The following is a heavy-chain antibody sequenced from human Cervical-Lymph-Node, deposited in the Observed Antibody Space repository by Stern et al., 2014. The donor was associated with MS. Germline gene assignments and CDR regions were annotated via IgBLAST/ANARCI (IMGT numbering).Heavy chain of an antibody. CDR2: ISWNSGSI. D-gene: IGHD6-6*01. Sequence: QLVESGGGLVQPGRSLRLSCAASGFTFDDHAMQWVRQTPAKGLEWVAGISWNSGSIAYAASVKGRFTISRDNAKNSLYLEMNSLRPEDTALYYCVKDVDSSIAASFDYWGQGTLVTVSS. CDR1: GFTFDDHA. CDR3: VKDVDSSIAASFDY. J-gene: IGHJ4*02. V-gene: IGHV3-9*01.